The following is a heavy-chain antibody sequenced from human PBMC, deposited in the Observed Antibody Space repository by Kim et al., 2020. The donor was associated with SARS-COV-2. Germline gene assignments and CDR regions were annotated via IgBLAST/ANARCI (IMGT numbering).Heavy chain of an antibody. Sequence: ASVKVSCKASGYTFTGYYMHWVRQAPGQELEWMGWINPNSGGTNYAQRFQGRVTMTRDTSISTAYMELSRLRSDDTAVYYCARVAWQWLAPVFDYWGQGTLVTVSS. V-gene: IGHV1-2*02. CDR1: GYTFTGYY. J-gene: IGHJ4*02. D-gene: IGHD6-19*01. CDR3: ARVAWQWLAPVFDY. CDR2: INPNSGGT.